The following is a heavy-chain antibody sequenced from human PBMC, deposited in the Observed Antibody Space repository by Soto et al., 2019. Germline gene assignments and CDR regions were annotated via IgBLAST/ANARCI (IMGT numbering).Heavy chain of an antibody. CDR3: AHRVLRTVFGLVTPTAIYFDF. D-gene: IGHD3-3*01. J-gene: IGHJ4*02. CDR1: GFSLTTSGVG. Sequence: QITLNESGPTQVKPRQTLTLTCTFSGFSLTTSGVGVGWIRQSPGKAPEWLALIYWDDDKRYSPSLKSRLTITKDPSKNQVVLTMADLDPADPATYYCAHRVLRTVFGLVTPTAIYFDFWGQGTPVAVSS. V-gene: IGHV2-5*02. CDR2: IYWDDDK.